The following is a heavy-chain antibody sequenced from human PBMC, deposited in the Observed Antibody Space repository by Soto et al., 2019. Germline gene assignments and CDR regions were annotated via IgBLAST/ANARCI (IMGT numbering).Heavy chain of an antibody. CDR1: GGSITSNW. J-gene: IGHJ4*02. CDR3: ASHIAVSGTRGFDH. CDR2: IFHTGSA. V-gene: IGHV4-4*02. Sequence: QVQLQESGPGLMKPSGTLSLTCAVSGGSITSNWWSWVRHPPGKGLEWIAEIFHTGSANYNPSLMSLLTSSMDKSKNHLPLNLNSVTAADTSVYYVASHIAVSGTRGFDHWGQGTLVTVSS. D-gene: IGHD2-21*01.